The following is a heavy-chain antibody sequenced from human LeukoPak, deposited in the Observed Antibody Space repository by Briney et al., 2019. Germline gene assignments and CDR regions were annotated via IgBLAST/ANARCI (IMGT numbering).Heavy chain of an antibody. V-gene: IGHV3-9*01. CDR1: GFTFDDYA. Sequence: PGGSLRLSCAASGFTFDDYAMHWVRQAPGKGLEWVSGISWNSGDIGYADSVKGRFTISRDNAKNSLYLQMNSLRAEDTALYYCTKDIRAIFSSQSWFDPWGQGTLVTVSS. CDR3: TKDIRAIFSSQSWFDP. D-gene: IGHD3-9*01. J-gene: IGHJ5*02. CDR2: ISWNSGDI.